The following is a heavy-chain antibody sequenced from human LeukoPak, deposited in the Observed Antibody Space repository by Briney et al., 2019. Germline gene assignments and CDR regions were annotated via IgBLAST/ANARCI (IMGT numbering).Heavy chain of an antibody. CDR2: FDPEDGET. CDR3: ATVRGSSWYFDY. V-gene: IGHV1-24*01. Sequence: ASVKVSCKVSGYTLTELSMHWVRQAPGKGLEWMGVFDPEDGETIYAQKFQGRVTMTEDTSTDTAYMELSSLRSEDTAVYYCATVRGSSWYFDYWGQGTLVTVSS. D-gene: IGHD6-13*01. J-gene: IGHJ4*02. CDR1: GYTLTELS.